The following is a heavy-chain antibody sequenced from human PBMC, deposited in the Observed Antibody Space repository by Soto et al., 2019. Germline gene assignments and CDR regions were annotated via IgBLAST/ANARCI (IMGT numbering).Heavy chain of an antibody. Sequence: QVQLVQSGAEVKKPTSSVKVSCKASGGDFSRDAISWVRQAPGQGLEWMGGIIPMFGAPNYAQRFQGRLTLTADASTTTAYREMHSLRSEDTAGYDCGRVIRSPYSDTTSYYMNPIDSWGQGTLVTVSS. J-gene: IGHJ4*02. CDR3: GRVIRSPYSDTTSYYMNPIDS. CDR2: IIPMFGAP. D-gene: IGHD3-22*01. CDR1: GGDFSRDA. V-gene: IGHV1-69*01.